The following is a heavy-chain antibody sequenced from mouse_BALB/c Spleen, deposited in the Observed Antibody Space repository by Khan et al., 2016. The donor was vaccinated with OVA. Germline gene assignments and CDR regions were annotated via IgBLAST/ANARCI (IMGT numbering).Heavy chain of an antibody. CDR2: ISSGGNT. D-gene: IGHD1-1*01. J-gene: IGHJ2*01. CDR1: GFTFSNYD. CDR3: AKDSYDGSSPCDFDY. Sequence: EVELVESGGGLVKPGGSLKLSCAASGFTFSNYDMSWVRQTPEKRLEWVASISSGGNTYYPDSVKGRITISRDNARKILYLHMSSLRTEDTAMDYCAKDSYDGSSPCDFDYWGQGTTLTVSA. V-gene: IGHV5-6-5*01.